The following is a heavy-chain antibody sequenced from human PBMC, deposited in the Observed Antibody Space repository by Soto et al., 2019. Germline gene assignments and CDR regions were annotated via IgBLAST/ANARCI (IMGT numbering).Heavy chain of an antibody. CDR3: AKELQRGLDV. CDR2: VYPSSGRT. J-gene: IGHJ6*02. CDR1: GYTFSVYH. Sequence: QVQLVQSGAEVKQPGASVKVSCKASGYTFSVYHLHWVRQAPGQGLEWMGWVYPSSGRTSYAQRFEGRVTMTRDTSINTAYMELSRLTSDDTAVYYCAKELQRGLDVWGQGTTVIVSS. V-gene: IGHV1-2*02. D-gene: IGHD1-7*01.